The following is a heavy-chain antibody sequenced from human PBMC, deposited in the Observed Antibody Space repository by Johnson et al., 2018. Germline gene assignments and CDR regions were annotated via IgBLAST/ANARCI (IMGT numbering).Heavy chain of an antibody. Sequence: VQLVQSGGGLVQPGRSLRLSCTASGFTFGDYAMSWFRQAPGKGLEWVGFIRSKAYGGTTEYAASVKGRFTISRDNAQNSLYLQMNSLRADDTAVFYCAREMYYDIYRMDVWGKGTTVTVSS. CDR3: AREMYYDIYRMDV. CDR2: IRSKAYGGTT. CDR1: GFTFGDYA. D-gene: IGHD3-9*01. V-gene: IGHV3-49*03. J-gene: IGHJ6*03.